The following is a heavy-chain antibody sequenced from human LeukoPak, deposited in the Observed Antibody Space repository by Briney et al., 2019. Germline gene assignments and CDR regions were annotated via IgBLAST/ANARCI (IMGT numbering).Heavy chain of an antibody. J-gene: IGHJ3*02. CDR2: INPSGGST. CDR3: ARDGSSWQADAFDI. Sequence: ASVKVSCKASGYTFTSYYMHWVRQAPGQGLEWMGIINPSGGSTSYAQKFQGRVTMTRDMSTSTVYMELSSLRSEGTAVYYCARDGSSWQADAFDIWGQGTMATVSS. CDR1: GYTFTSYY. V-gene: IGHV1-46*01. D-gene: IGHD6-13*01.